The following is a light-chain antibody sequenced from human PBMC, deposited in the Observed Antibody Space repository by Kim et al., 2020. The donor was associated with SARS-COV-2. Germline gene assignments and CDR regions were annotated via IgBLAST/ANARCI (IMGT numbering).Light chain of an antibody. CDR1: QDITTA. Sequence: GDRVTITCRASQDITTALAWYQQKPGKTPKLLMYDVSTLESGVPSRFSGSGSGTDFTLTIGSLQPEDFATYYCQQFKNYPRTFGQGTKLYIK. CDR2: DVS. J-gene: IGKJ1*01. V-gene: IGKV1D-13*01. CDR3: QQFKNYPRT.